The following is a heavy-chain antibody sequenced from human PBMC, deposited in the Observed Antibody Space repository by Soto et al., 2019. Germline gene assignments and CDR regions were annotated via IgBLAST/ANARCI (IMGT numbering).Heavy chain of an antibody. CDR2: ISAYNGNT. J-gene: IGHJ6*02. D-gene: IGHD6-19*01. CDR3: ARDQNSGWYWNYYYYGMDV. V-gene: IGHV1-18*01. CDR1: GYTFTSYG. Sequence: ASVKVSCKASGYTFTSYGISWVRQAPGQGLEWMGWISAYNGNTNYAQKLQSRVTMTTDTSTSTAYMELRSLRSDDTAVYYCARDQNSGWYWNYYYYGMDVWGQGTTVTVSS.